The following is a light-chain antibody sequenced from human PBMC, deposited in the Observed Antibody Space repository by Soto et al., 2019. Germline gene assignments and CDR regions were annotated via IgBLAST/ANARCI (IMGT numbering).Light chain of an antibody. Sequence: EIVMTQSPATLSVSPGERATLSCRASQSVSSNLAWYQQKPGQAPRLLIYGASTRATGIPARFSGSWSGTEFTPTISSLQSEDFAGYYCQQYNNWPPLTFGGGTKVEIK. CDR2: GAS. CDR3: QQYNNWPPLT. CDR1: QSVSSN. J-gene: IGKJ4*01. V-gene: IGKV3-15*01.